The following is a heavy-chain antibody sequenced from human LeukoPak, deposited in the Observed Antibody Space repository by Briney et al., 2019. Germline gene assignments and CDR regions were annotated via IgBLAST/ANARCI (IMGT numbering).Heavy chain of an antibody. CDR2: IIPIFGTA. J-gene: IGHJ4*02. Sequence: SVKVSCKASGYTFTGYYMHWVRQAPGQGLEWMGGIIPIFGTANYAQKFQGRVTITADKSTSTAYMELSSLRSEDTAVYYCARHRIVVVVAATRVYFDYWGQGTLVTVSS. D-gene: IGHD2-15*01. CDR1: GYTFTGYY. V-gene: IGHV1-69*06. CDR3: ARHRIVVVVAATRVYFDY.